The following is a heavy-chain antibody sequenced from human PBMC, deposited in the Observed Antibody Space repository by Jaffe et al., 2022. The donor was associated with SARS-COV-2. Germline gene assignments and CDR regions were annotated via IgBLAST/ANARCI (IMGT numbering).Heavy chain of an antibody. D-gene: IGHD3-3*01. V-gene: IGHV4-39*02. J-gene: IGHJ5*01. CDR1: GASITSSYYH. CDR3: ARVPSTYDPNWFDS. Sequence: QLQLQESGPGLVKPSETLSLTCSVSGASITSSYYHWGWIRQPPGKGLEWIGTMYYSGSTYYNPSLKSRVTISVDTSKNHFSLRLFSVTAADTAVFYCARVPSTYDPNWFDSWGQGTLVTVSS. CDR2: MYYSGST.